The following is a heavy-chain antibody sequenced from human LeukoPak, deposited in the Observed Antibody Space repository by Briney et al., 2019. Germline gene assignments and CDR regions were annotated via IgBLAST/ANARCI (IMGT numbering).Heavy chain of an antibody. CDR2: ISSSGSTI. V-gene: IGHV3-48*03. Sequence: PGGSLRLSCAASGLTFSSYVMNWVRQAPGKGLEWVSYISSSGSTIYYADSVKGRFTISRDNAKNSLYLQMNSLRAEDTAVYYCAGPYYYYYYMDVWGKGTTVTVSS. J-gene: IGHJ6*03. CDR1: GLTFSSYV. CDR3: AGPYYYYYYMDV.